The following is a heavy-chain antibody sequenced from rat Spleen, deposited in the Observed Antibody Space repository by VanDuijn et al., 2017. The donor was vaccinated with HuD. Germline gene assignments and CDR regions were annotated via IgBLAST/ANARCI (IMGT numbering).Heavy chain of an antibody. V-gene: IGHV5S13*01. D-gene: IGHD1-2*01. CDR2: ISTGGDNT. Sequence: EVQLVESGGGLVQPGGSMKLSCAASGFTFSNHGTHWIRQAPTKGLEWVASISTGGDNTYYRDSVKGRFTISRDNAKNTQYLQMDSLRFEYTATYYLARDYSNSFPYWYFDFWGPLTMVTVSS. J-gene: IGHJ1*01. CDR3: ARDYSNSFPYWYFDF. CDR1: GFTFSNHG.